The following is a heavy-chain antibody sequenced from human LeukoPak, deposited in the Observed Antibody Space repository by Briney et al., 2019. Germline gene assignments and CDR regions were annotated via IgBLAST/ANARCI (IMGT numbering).Heavy chain of an antibody. CDR3: AKAPYGDYERGKFDY. Sequence: GGSLRLSCAASGFTFDDYAMHWFRQAPGKGLEWVSGISWNSGSIGYADSVKGRFTISRDNAKNSLYLQMNSLRAEDTALYYCAKAPYGDYERGKFDYWGQGTLVPVSS. V-gene: IGHV3-9*01. D-gene: IGHD4-17*01. CDR1: GFTFDDYA. CDR2: ISWNSGSI. J-gene: IGHJ4*02.